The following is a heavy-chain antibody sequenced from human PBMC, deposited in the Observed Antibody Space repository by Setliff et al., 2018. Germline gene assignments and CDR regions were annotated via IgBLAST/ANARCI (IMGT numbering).Heavy chain of an antibody. D-gene: IGHD3-3*01. Sequence: SETLSLTCTVSGGSISSGGYYWSWIRQHPGKGLEWIGRIHYSGTTYYNASLKSRVTMSVDTSKNQFSLNLSSVTAADTAVYYCARMSGFQYMDVWGKGTTVTVSS. CDR1: GGSISSGGYY. J-gene: IGHJ6*03. CDR2: IHYSGTT. CDR3: ARMSGFQYMDV. V-gene: IGHV4-39*01.